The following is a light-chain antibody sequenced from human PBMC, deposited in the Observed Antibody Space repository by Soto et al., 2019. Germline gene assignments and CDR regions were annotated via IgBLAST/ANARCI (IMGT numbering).Light chain of an antibody. CDR1: SSNIGSNT. CDR3: AAWDDSLNGYV. CDR2: GKN. Sequence: QSVLTQPPAASGTPGQRITISCSGSSSNIGSNTVNWYQQLPGTAPKLLIHGKNYRPSGVPDRFSGSKSDTSAPLAISGLQSEDEAEYYCAAWDDSLNGYVFGTGTKVPV. V-gene: IGLV1-44*01. J-gene: IGLJ1*01.